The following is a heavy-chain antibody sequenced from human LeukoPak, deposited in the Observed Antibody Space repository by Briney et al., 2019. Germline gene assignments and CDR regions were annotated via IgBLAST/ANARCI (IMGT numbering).Heavy chain of an antibody. J-gene: IGHJ4*02. D-gene: IGHD3-10*01. CDR3: AKDQDYYDSGGIDY. CDR2: ISGSGGST. V-gene: IGHV3-23*01. CDR1: GFTFTNYA. Sequence: PGGSLRLSCAASGFTFTNYAMSWVRQAPGKGLEWVSGISGSGGSTYYADPVKGRFTISRDNSRNTLYLQMNSLRAEDTAVYYCAKDQDYYDSGGIDYWGQGTLVTVSS.